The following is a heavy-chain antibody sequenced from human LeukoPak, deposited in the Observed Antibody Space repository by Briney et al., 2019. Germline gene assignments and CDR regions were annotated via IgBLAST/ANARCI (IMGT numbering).Heavy chain of an antibody. D-gene: IGHD2-15*01. V-gene: IGHV3-23*01. J-gene: IGHJ4*02. CDR2: ISGSGGST. Sequence: PGGSLRLSCAASGFTFSSYAMSWVRQAPGKGLEWVSAISGSGGSTYYADSVKGRFTISRDNSKNTLYLQMNSLKTEDTAVYYCTTLLHCSGGSCYPYYFDYWGQGTLVTVSS. CDR3: TTLLHCSGGSCYPYYFDY. CDR1: GFTFSSYA.